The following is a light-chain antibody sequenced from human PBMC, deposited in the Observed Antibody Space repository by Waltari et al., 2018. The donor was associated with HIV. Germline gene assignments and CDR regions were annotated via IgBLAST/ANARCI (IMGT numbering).Light chain of an antibody. CDR1: QSVSANF. Sequence: MVLTQSPGTLSLSPGDRALLTCRASQSVSANFLGWYQQRPGQAPRLLVHGASRRATGTPARFSCGGSGTDFTLIISRLQPEDFAVYYCQQCATSPWTFGQGTTV. V-gene: IGKV3-20*01. CDR2: GAS. CDR3: QQCATSPWT. J-gene: IGKJ1*01.